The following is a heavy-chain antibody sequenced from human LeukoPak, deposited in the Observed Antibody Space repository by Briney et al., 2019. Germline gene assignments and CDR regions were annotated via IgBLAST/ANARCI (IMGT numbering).Heavy chain of an antibody. CDR1: GGSIRSSNYY. V-gene: IGHV4-39*01. CDR3: ARHFRYSSSWYYFDY. Sequence: SETLSPTCTVSGGSIRSSNYYWGWIRQPPGKGLEWIGSMHYSGSTYYNPSLRSRVTVSVDTSKNQFSLNLSSVTAADTAVYYCARHFRYSSSWYYFDYWGQGTLVTVSS. D-gene: IGHD6-13*01. CDR2: MHYSGST. J-gene: IGHJ4*02.